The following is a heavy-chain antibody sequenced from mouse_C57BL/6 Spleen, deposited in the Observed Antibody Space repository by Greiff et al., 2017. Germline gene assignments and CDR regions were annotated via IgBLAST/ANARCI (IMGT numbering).Heavy chain of an antibody. CDR2: INPNNGGT. Sequence: VQLQQSGPELVKPGASVKISCKASGYTFTDYYMNWVKQSHGKSLEWIGDINPNNGGTSYNQKFKGKATLTVDKSSSTAYMELRSLTSEDSAVYYCARSGGLYYDYEDYAMDYWGQGTSVTVSS. CDR3: ARSGGLYYDYEDYAMDY. CDR1: GYTFTDYY. V-gene: IGHV1-26*01. J-gene: IGHJ4*01. D-gene: IGHD2-4*01.